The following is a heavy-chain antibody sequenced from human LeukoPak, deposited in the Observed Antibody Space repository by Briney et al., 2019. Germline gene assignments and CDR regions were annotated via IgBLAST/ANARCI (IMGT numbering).Heavy chain of an antibody. Sequence: GGSLRLSCAASGFTFSSYWMSWVRQAPGKGLEWVANIKQDGSEKYYVDSVKGRFTISRDNAKNSLYLQMNSLRAEDTAVYYCARDDPSYYYYGMDVWGQGTTVTVSS. CDR1: GFTFSSYW. CDR3: ARDDPSYYYYGMDV. V-gene: IGHV3-7*01. J-gene: IGHJ6*02. CDR2: IKQDGSEK.